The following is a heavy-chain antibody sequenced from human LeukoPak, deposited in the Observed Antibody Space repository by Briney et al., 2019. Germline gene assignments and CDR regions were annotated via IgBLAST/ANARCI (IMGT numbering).Heavy chain of an antibody. CDR1: GFTFSSYA. CDR3: AKDSRSHLRYFDSPDY. D-gene: IGHD3-9*01. CDR2: SSGSGGST. Sequence: PGGSLRLSCAASGFTFSSYAMSWVRQAPGKGLEWVSASSGSGGSTYYADSVKGQFTISRDNSKNTLYLQMNSLRAEDTAVYYCAKDSRSHLRYFDSPDYWGQGTLVTVSS. J-gene: IGHJ4*02. V-gene: IGHV3-23*01.